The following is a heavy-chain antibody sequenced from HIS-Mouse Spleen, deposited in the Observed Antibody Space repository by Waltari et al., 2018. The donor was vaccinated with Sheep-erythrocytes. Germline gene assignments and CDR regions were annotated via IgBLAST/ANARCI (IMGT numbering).Heavy chain of an antibody. V-gene: IGHV3-66*01. CDR3: ARVSGGNSNRFDY. CDR2: ISSGGST. D-gene: IGHD2-21*02. Sequence: EVQLVESGGGLVQPGGSLRLSCAASGFTVSSNYMSWVRQAPGKGLEWVSFISSGGSTYSADSVKGRFTISRDNSKNTLYLQMNSLRAEDTAVYYCARVSGGNSNRFDYWGQGTLVTVSS. J-gene: IGHJ4*02. CDR1: GFTVSSNY.